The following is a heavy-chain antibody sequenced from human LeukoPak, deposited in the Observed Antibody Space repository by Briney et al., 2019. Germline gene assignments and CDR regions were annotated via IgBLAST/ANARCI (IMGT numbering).Heavy chain of an antibody. Sequence: SETLSLTCTVSGGPISSYYWSWIRQPPGQGLEWIAYMYHSGSTNHNPSLKSRVTISIDTSKNQFSLRLSSVTAADTAVYYCARGRGEVVVAAWDVFDIWGQGTMVTVSS. D-gene: IGHD2-15*01. CDR3: ARGRGEVVVAAWDVFDI. CDR1: GGPISSYY. V-gene: IGHV4-59*08. J-gene: IGHJ3*02. CDR2: MYHSGST.